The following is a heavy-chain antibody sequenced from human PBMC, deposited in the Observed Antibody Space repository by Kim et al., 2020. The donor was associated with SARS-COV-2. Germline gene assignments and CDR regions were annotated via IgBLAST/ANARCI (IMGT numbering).Heavy chain of an antibody. V-gene: IGHV4-39*01. Sequence: SETLSLTCSVSGGSISSSYYWGWIRQSPGKGLEFIGAMYYTGSGSIDYNPSLKSRVTISIDTSDNQFSLRLKSATAADTGVYYCAGLFSTHSDTYYFCIDVWGKGTTVTVSS. CDR1: GGSISSSYY. J-gene: IGHJ6*03. CDR3: AGLFSTHSDTYYFCIDV. CDR2: MYYTGSGSI. D-gene: IGHD3-3*02.